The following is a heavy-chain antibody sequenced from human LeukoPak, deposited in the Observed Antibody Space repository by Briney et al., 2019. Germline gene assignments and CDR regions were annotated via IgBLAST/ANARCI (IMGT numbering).Heavy chain of an antibody. D-gene: IGHD2-2*01. CDR2: IFYSGST. V-gene: IGHV4-39*07. CDR3: AREYPWYFDL. Sequence: SETLSLTCTVSGGSVISGSSYWGWIRQPPGKGLEWIGNIFYSGSTYYNPSLKSRVTISVDTSKNQFSLKLSSVTAADTAVYYCAREYPWYFDLWGRGTLVTVSS. CDR1: GGSVISGSSY. J-gene: IGHJ2*01.